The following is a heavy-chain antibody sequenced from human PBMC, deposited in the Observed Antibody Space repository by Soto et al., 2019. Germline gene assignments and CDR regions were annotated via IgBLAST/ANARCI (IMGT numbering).Heavy chain of an antibody. Sequence: GGSLRLSCVVSGFTFSNYGMSWVRHAPGKGPEWVSAITGSGGSAYYADSVKGRFTISRDNSKNTLYLQMNSLRAEDTAVYFCAKGPYSSANGYFDYWGQGTLVTVSS. J-gene: IGHJ4*02. CDR1: GFTFSNYG. D-gene: IGHD6-25*01. V-gene: IGHV3-23*01. CDR2: ITGSGGSA. CDR3: AKGPYSSANGYFDY.